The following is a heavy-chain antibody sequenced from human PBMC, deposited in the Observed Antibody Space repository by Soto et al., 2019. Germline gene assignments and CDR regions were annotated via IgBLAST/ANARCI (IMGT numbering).Heavy chain of an antibody. J-gene: IGHJ3*02. CDR2: ISSSSSTI. CDR3: ARPGIAAAGTGHAFDI. Sequence: EVQLVESGGGLVQPGGSLRLSCAASGFTFSSYSMNWVRQAPGKGLEWVSYISSSSSTIYYADSVKGRFTISRDNAKNSLYLQMNSLRAEDTAVYYCARPGIAAAGTGHAFDIWGQGTMVTVSS. D-gene: IGHD6-13*01. V-gene: IGHV3-48*01. CDR1: GFTFSSYS.